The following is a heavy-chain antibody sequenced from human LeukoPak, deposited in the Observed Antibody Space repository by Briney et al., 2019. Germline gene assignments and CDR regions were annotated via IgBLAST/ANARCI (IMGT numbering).Heavy chain of an antibody. J-gene: IGHJ4*01. D-gene: IGHD3-10*01. Sequence: SVKVSCKASGGTFSSYAISWVRQAPGQGLEWMGGIIPIFGTANYAQKFQGRVTITADESTSTAYMELNSLRSEDTAVYYCTTREIVVEPAATSLVRGVLWRSDFWGHGTRVTVSS. CDR3: TTREIVVEPAATSLVRGVLWRSDF. CDR1: GGTFSSYA. CDR2: IIPIFGTA. V-gene: IGHV1-69*01.